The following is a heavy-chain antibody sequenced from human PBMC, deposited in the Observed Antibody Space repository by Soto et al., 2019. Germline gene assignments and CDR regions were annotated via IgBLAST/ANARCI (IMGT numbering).Heavy chain of an antibody. J-gene: IGHJ6*02. CDR2: ISYDGSNK. CDR3: AKEGGYYGSGSYSGGEHYYGMDV. V-gene: IGHV3-30*18. D-gene: IGHD3-10*01. Sequence: QVQLVESGGGVVQPGRSLRLSCAASGFTFSSYGMHWVRQAPGKGLEWVAVISYDGSNKYYADSVKGRFTISRDNSKNTLYLQMNSLRAEDTAVYYCAKEGGYYGSGSYSGGEHYYGMDVWGQGTTVTVSS. CDR1: GFTFSSYG.